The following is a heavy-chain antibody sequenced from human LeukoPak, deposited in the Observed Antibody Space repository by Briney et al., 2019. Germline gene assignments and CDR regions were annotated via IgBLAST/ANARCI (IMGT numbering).Heavy chain of an antibody. Sequence: SETLSLTCGVSGGSIDITNYWSWVRQAPGKGLEWIGYIFYSGSTNYNPSLQSRVTISVDTSKNQFSLKLSSVTAADTAVYYCARGSFDFWSNWGQGTLVTVSS. D-gene: IGHD3-3*01. CDR1: GGSIDITNY. CDR3: ARGSFDFWSN. J-gene: IGHJ4*02. CDR2: IFYSGST. V-gene: IGHV4-59*01.